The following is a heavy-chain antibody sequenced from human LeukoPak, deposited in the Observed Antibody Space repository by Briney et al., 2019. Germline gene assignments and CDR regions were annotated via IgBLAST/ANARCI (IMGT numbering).Heavy chain of an antibody. D-gene: IGHD6-19*01. CDR2: IHSSGST. CDR3: ARWYSSGWAFDY. Sequence: SETLSLTCTVSGGSISSHCWNWVRQPPAKGLEWIGYIHSSGSTKYNPSLKSRVTISLDTSKNQFSLKLRTVTASDRAVYSCARWYSSGWAFDYWGQGTLVTVSS. J-gene: IGHJ4*02. CDR1: GGSISSHC. V-gene: IGHV4-59*11.